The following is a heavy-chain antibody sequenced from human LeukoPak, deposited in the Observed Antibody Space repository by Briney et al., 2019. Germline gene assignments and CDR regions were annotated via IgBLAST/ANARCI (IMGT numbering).Heavy chain of an antibody. CDR2: ISGDGDTT. CDR1: GFTFDEYA. CDR3: VRDMAPQRPPYDASDI. D-gene: IGHD2-2*01. V-gene: IGHV3-43*02. Sequence: GGSLRLSCVASGFTFDEYAMHWVRQAPGKGLEWVSVISGDGDTTYYADSLKGRFTISRDNSKNSLYLQFDSLRTEDTALYFCVRDMAPQRPPYDASDIWGQGTRVTVSS. J-gene: IGHJ3*02.